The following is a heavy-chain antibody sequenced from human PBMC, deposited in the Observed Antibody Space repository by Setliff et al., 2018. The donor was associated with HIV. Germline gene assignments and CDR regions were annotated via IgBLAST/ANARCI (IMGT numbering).Heavy chain of an antibody. D-gene: IGHD2-2*01. J-gene: IGHJ4*02. CDR3: AHSLYCSSSNCSGLLFDY. V-gene: IGHV2-5*02. CDR1: GFSLTTSAVG. CDR2: IYWDDDK. Sequence: PTLVNPTQTLTLTCAFSGFSLTTSAVGVGWIRQPPGKALEWLALIYWDDDKRYRSSLKSRLTITKDTSKNQVVLTMTNMDPVDTATYYCAHSLYCSSSNCSGLLFDYWGQGTLVTV.